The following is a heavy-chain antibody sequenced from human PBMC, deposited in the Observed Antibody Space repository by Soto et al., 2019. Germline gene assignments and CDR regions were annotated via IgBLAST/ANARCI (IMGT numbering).Heavy chain of an antibody. J-gene: IGHJ4*02. CDR3: ARGGEPFDY. Sequence: PGESLKISCKASGYTFTSYGISWVRQAPGQGLEWMGWISACNGNTNYSQKFQGRVTMTRDTSASTAYMELSSLRSEDTAVYYCARGGEPFDYWGQGTLVTVSS. D-gene: IGHD2-21*01. V-gene: IGHV1-18*01. CDR1: GYTFTSYG. CDR2: ISACNGNT.